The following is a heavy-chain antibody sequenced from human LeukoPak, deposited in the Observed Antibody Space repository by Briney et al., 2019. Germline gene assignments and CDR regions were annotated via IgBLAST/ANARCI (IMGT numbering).Heavy chain of an antibody. CDR1: GYTFTSYG. CDR2: ISAYNGNT. D-gene: IGHD1-26*01. J-gene: IGHJ4*02. CDR3: AREVGATKSFDY. V-gene: IGHV1-18*01. Sequence: GASVTVSCKASGYTFTSYGISWVRQAPGRGLEWMGWISAYNGNTNYAQKLQGRVTMTTDTSTGTAYMELRSLRSDDTAVYYCAREVGATKSFDYWGQGTLVTVSS.